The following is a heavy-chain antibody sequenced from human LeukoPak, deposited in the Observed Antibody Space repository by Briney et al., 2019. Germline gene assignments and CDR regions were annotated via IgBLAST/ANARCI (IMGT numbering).Heavy chain of an antibody. Sequence: GRSLRLSCAASGFTFSNFGMHWVRQAPGKGLEWVAVISYDGSNKSYADSVKGRFTISRDNSKNTLYLQMNSLRTEDTAVYYCARRAGAYSHPYDYWGQGTLVTVSS. V-gene: IGHV3-30*03. J-gene: IGHJ4*02. CDR2: ISYDGSNK. CDR1: GFTFSNFG. CDR3: ARRAGAYSHPYDY. D-gene: IGHD4/OR15-4a*01.